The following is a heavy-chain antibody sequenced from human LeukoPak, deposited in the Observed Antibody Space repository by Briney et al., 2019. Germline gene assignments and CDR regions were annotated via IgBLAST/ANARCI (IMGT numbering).Heavy chain of an antibody. V-gene: IGHV3-7*01. CDR2: IKQDGSEK. J-gene: IGHJ4*02. D-gene: IGHD6-13*01. CDR3: AVGGGRSWLNDC. CDR1: GFTFSSYW. Sequence: GGSLKLSCAASGFTFSSYWMSWVRQAPGKGLEWVANIKQDGSEKYYVDSVKGRFTISRDNAKNSLYLQMNSLRAEDTAVYYCAVGGGRSWLNDCWGQGTLVTVSS.